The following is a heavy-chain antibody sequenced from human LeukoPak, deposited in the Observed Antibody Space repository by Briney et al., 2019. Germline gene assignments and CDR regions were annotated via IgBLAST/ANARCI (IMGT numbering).Heavy chain of an antibody. D-gene: IGHD6-19*01. J-gene: IGHJ4*02. CDR1: GFTFSSYE. CDR2: ISSSGSTI. CDR3: AKDFSSGWPYCFDY. V-gene: IGHV3-48*03. Sequence: PGGSLRLSCAASGFTFSSYEMNWVHQAPGKGLEWVSYISSSGSTIYYADSVKVRFTISRDNAKNSLYLQMNSLRAEDTAVYYCAKDFSSGWPYCFDYWGQATLVTVSS.